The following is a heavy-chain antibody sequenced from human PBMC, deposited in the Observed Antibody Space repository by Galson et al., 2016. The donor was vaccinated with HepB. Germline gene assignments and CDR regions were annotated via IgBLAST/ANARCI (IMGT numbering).Heavy chain of an antibody. Sequence: SLRLSCAASGFIFSNYWMHWVRQAPGKGLVWVSRIHSDGSTTSYADSVKGRFTVSRDNAKNTLYMQMNSLRAEDTAVYYCVRESPTTAGAFDIWGQGTMVTVSS. V-gene: IGHV3-74*01. J-gene: IGHJ3*02. CDR2: IHSDGSTT. D-gene: IGHD4-17*01. CDR1: GFIFSNYW. CDR3: VRESPTTAGAFDI.